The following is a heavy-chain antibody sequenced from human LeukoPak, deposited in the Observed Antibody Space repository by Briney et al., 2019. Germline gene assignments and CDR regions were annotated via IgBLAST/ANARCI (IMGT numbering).Heavy chain of an antibody. CDR1: GFTFSSYS. V-gene: IGHV3-21*01. CDR2: ISSSSSYI. J-gene: IGHJ4*02. CDR3: ARDLGKPDIVATITPGGVDY. Sequence: PGGSLRLSCAASGFTFSSYSMNWVRQAPGKGLEWVSSISSSSSYIYYADSVKGRFTISRDNAKNTLYLQMNSLRAEDTAVYYCARDLGKPDIVATITPGGVDYWGQGTLVTVSS. D-gene: IGHD5-12*01.